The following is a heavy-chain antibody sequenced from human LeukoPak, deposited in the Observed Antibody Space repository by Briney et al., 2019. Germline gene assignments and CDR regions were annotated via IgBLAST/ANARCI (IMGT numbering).Heavy chain of an antibody. CDR3: ARSEDFCTGGVCYFH. V-gene: IGHV1-2*07. CDR2: INPNSGGT. J-gene: IGHJ4*02. Sequence: ASVKVSCKASGYTFTGYYMHWVRQAPGQGLEWMGWINPNSGGTNYAHKFQGRVTMTRDTSISTAYRELSRLRSDDTAVYYCARSEDFCTGGVCYFHWGQGTLVTVSS. D-gene: IGHD2-8*02. CDR1: GYTFTGYY.